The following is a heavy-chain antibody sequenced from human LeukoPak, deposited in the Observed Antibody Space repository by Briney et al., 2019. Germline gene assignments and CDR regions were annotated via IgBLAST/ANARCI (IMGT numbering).Heavy chain of an antibody. Sequence: KPGGPLRLSCAGSGFTFNTYNMNWVRQAPGKGLEWVSSISSSSSYIYYADSVKGRFTISRDNAKNSLYLQMNSLRAEDTAVYYCARLYDGSAYHADHFDYWGQGTLVIVSS. CDR2: ISSSSSYI. V-gene: IGHV3-21*01. D-gene: IGHD3-22*01. J-gene: IGHJ4*02. CDR3: ARLYDGSAYHADHFDY. CDR1: GFTFNTYN.